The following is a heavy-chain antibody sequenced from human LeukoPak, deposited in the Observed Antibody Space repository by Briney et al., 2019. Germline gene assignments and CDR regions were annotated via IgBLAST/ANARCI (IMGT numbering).Heavy chain of an antibody. Sequence: GGSLRLSCAASGFTFTTYGMHWVRHAPGKGLEWVAFIRYDGSKKYFADSVKGRFTISRDNSRNTLYLQMNSLRAEDTAVFYCAKDGVILAPGIYWYMDVWGRGTTVTVSS. V-gene: IGHV3-30*02. D-gene: IGHD3-16*02. CDR2: IRYDGSKK. CDR3: AKDGVILAPGIYWYMDV. J-gene: IGHJ6*03. CDR1: GFTFTTYG.